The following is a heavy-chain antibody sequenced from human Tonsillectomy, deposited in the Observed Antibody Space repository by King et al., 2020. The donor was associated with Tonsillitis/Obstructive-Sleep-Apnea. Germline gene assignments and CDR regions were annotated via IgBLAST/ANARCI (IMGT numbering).Heavy chain of an antibody. CDR3: ARLSYGIFDY. CDR2: INHSGST. CDR1: VGSFSGYY. Sequence: VQLQQWGAGLLKPSETLSLTCAVYVGSFSGYYWSWIRQPPGKGLEWIGEINHSGSTNYNPSLKSRVTISVDTSKNQFSLKLSSVTAADTAVYYCARLSYGIFDYWGQGTLVTVSS. V-gene: IGHV4-34*01. J-gene: IGHJ4*02. D-gene: IGHD4-17*01.